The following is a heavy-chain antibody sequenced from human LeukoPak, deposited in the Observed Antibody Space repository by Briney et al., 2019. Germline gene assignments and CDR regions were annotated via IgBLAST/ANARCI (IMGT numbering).Heavy chain of an antibody. CDR3: ARDSPAKRTKYSRGNYFDY. D-gene: IGHD6-6*01. V-gene: IGHV3-33*01. J-gene: IGHJ4*02. CDR1: GFTFSSYG. Sequence: GGSLRLSCAASGFTFSSYGMHWVRQAPGKGLEWVAVIWYDGSNKYYADSVKGRFTISRDNSKNTLYLQMNSLRAEDTAVCYCARDSPAKRTKYSRGNYFDYWGQGTLVTVSS. CDR2: IWYDGSNK.